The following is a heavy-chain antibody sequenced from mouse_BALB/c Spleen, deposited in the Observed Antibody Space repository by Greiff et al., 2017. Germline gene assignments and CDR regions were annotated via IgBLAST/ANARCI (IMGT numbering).Heavy chain of an antibody. Sequence: QVQLKQSGAELVKPGASVKLSCKASGYTFTSYYMYWVKQRPGQGLEWIGEINPSNGGTNFNEKFKSKATLTVDKSSSTAYMQLSSLTSEDSAVYYCTRRGYGSSHYFDYWGQGTTLTVSS. CDR2: INPSNGGT. D-gene: IGHD1-1*01. CDR3: TRRGYGSSHYFDY. V-gene: IGHV1S81*02. J-gene: IGHJ2*01. CDR1: GYTFTSYY.